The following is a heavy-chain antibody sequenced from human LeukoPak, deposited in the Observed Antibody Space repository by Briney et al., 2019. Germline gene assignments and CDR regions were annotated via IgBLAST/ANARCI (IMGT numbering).Heavy chain of an antibody. J-gene: IGHJ4*02. CDR2: IKQDGSEK. CDR3: ASAFYDYIWGSYRFSPITYFDY. V-gene: IGHV3-7*01. D-gene: IGHD3-16*02. CDR1: GFTFSSYW. Sequence: PGGSLRLSCAASGFTFSSYWMSWVRQAPGKGLEWVANIKQDGSEKYYVDSVKGRFIISRDNAKNSLYLQMNSLRAEDTAVYYCASAFYDYIWGSYRFSPITYFDYWGQGTLVTVSS.